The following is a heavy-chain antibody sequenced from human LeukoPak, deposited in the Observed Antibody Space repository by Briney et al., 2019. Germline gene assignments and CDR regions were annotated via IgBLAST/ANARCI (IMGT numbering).Heavy chain of an antibody. Sequence: PGGSLRLSCAASGFTFSSYGMHWVRQAPGKGLEWVAVIWYDGSNKYYADSVKGRFTISRDNSKNTLYLQMNSLRAEDTAVYYCARSLVGGVAFDIWGQGTMVTVSS. CDR3: ARSLVGGVAFDI. CDR2: IWYDGSNK. D-gene: IGHD2-15*01. V-gene: IGHV3-33*01. J-gene: IGHJ3*02. CDR1: GFTFSSYG.